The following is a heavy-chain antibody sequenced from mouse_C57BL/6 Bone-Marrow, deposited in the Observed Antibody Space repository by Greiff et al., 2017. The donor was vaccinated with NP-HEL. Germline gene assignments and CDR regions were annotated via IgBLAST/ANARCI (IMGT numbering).Heavy chain of an antibody. CDR3: ARYPYYGSSYRGDY. Sequence: QVQLQQPGAELVKPGASVKMSCKASGYTFTSYWITWVKQRPGQGLEWIGDIYPGSGSTNYNEKFKSKATLTVDTSSSTAYMQLSSLTSGDSAVYYCARYPYYGSSYRGDYWGQGTSVTVSS. CDR2: IYPGSGST. V-gene: IGHV1-55*01. CDR1: GYTFTSYW. J-gene: IGHJ4*01. D-gene: IGHD1-1*01.